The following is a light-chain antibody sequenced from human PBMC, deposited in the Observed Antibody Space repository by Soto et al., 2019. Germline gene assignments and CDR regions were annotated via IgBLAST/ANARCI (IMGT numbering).Light chain of an antibody. CDR3: QKYDSAPWT. V-gene: IGKV1-27*01. CDR1: QGISNY. Sequence: DIQMTQSPSSLSASVRGRVTITCRASQGISNYLAWYQQKPGKVPKLLIYAASTLQSGVPSRFSGSGSGTDFTLIISSLEPEDVATYYCQKYDSAPWTFGQGTKVEIK. CDR2: AAS. J-gene: IGKJ1*01.